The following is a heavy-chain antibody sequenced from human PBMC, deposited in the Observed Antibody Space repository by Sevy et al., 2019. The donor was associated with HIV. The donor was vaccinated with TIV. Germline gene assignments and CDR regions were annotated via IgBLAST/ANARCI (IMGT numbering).Heavy chain of an antibody. D-gene: IGHD3-22*01. CDR1: GYTLSQIS. V-gene: IGHV1-24*01. J-gene: IGHJ4*02. CDR3: ATTKDYYDSSGSPFDS. CDR2: IDPEDGET. Sequence: ASVKVSCKVSGYTLSQISMHWVRQAPGKGLEGMGSIDPEDGETIYAQKFQARVTMTEDTSTDTAYMELSSLRSDDTAVYYCATTKDYYDSSGSPFDSWGQGTLVTVSS.